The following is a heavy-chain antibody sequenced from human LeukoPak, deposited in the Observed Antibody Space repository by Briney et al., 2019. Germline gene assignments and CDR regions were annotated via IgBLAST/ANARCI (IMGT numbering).Heavy chain of an antibody. CDR1: GFTFSNYW. Sequence: QPGGSLRLSCAASGFTFSNYWMAWVRQAPGKGLEWVANINLDGSEKDYVDSLKGRCTISRDDAKNSLYLQVNTLRAEDTAVYYCAREVYGGNSDGTFDYWAREPWSPSPQ. V-gene: IGHV3-7*01. CDR2: INLDGSEK. CDR3: AREVYGGNSDGTFDY. J-gene: IGHJ4*02. D-gene: IGHD4-23*01.